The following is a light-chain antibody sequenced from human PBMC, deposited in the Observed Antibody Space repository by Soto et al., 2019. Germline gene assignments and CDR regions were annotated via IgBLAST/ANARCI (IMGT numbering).Light chain of an antibody. Sequence: DIVMTQSPDSLAVSLGERATINCKSSQSVLYSSNNKNYLAWYQQKAGQPPKLLIYWASTRESGVPGRFIGSGSGTDFTLTISSLQAEDVAVYSCQQYYSTPQTFGQGTKVEIK. CDR1: QSVLYSSNNKNY. CDR2: WAS. J-gene: IGKJ1*01. CDR3: QQYYSTPQT. V-gene: IGKV4-1*01.